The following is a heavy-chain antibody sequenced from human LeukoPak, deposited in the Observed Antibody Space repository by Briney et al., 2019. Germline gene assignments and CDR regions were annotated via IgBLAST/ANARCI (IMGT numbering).Heavy chain of an antibody. V-gene: IGHV5-51*01. CDR2: IYPGGSDT. J-gene: IGHJ4*02. D-gene: IGHD5-18*01. Sequence: GESLKISCEGSGYRFTSYWIAWVRQMPGKGLEWVGIIYPGGSDTRYSPSFQGQVTISADKSISTAYLQWSSLKASDTAMYYCARLIGYTHYYWGQGTLVTVSS. CDR1: GYRFTSYW. CDR3: ARLIGYTHYY.